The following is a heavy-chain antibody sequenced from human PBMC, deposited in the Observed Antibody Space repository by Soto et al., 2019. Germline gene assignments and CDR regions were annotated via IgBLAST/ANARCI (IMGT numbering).Heavy chain of an antibody. D-gene: IGHD3-10*01. CDR3: TRDRVKIRGGYYHYYGMDV. Sequence: DVQLEESGGGLVKPGGSLRLSCVASEFTFSVYSMNWVRQAPGKGLEWVSAISSGSSYIYYADSVKGRFTISRDNDNSSLFLPMNSLSVDDPAVDYCTRDRVKIRGGYYHYYGMDVWGQGTTVTVSS. CDR1: EFTFSVYS. V-gene: IGHV3-21*02. CDR2: ISSGSSYI. J-gene: IGHJ6*02.